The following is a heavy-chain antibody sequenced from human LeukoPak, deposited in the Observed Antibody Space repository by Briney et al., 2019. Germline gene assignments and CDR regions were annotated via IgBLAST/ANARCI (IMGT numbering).Heavy chain of an antibody. J-gene: IGHJ4*02. CDR2: ISSSSSYI. CDR3: ARVRSMVRGVYFDY. V-gene: IGHV3-21*01. D-gene: IGHD3-10*01. Sequence: PGGSLRLSCAALGFTFSSYSMNSVRQAPGKGLEWVSSISSSSSYIYYADSVKGRFTISRDNAKNSLYLQMNSLRAEDTAVYYCARVRSMVRGVYFDYWGQGTLVTVSS. CDR1: GFTFSSYS.